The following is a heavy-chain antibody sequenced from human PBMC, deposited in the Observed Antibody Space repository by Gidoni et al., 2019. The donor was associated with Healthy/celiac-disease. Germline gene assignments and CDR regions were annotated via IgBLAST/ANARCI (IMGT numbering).Heavy chain of an antibody. J-gene: IGHJ6*02. V-gene: IGHV1-69*01. Sequence: QVQLVQSGAEVKKPGSSVKVSCKASGGTFRSYAISWVRQAPGEGLEWMGGLSPIFGTANYAQKFQGRVTITADESTSTAYMELSSLRSEDTAVYYCARVPRPYYYGMDVWGQGTTVTVSS. CDR3: ARVPRPYYYGMDV. CDR1: GGTFRSYA. CDR2: LSPIFGTA.